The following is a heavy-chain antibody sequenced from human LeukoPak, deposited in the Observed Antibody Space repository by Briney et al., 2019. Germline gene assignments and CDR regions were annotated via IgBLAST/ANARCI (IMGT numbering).Heavy chain of an antibody. V-gene: IGHV3-21*01. CDR3: ARGRSITLLRGVAMSDGFDI. J-gene: IGHJ3*02. CDR2: IDTSGSYI. CDR1: GFTFSTYS. D-gene: IGHD3-10*01. Sequence: PGGSLRLSCAASGFTFSTYSMNWVRQAPGKGLEWVSFIDTSGSYIYYGDSMKGRFTISRDNAKNSLYLQMSGLRAEDTAVYYCARGRSITLLRGVAMSDGFDIWGQGAMVTVSS.